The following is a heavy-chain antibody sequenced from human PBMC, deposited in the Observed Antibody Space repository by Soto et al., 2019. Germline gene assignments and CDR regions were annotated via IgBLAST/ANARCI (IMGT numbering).Heavy chain of an antibody. Sequence: GGSLRLSCAASGFTFSSYWMHWVRQAPGKGLVWVSRINSDGSSTSYADSVKGRFTISRDNAKNTLYLQMNSLRAEDTAVYYCARAGQYSGYDLDAFDIWGQGTMVTVSS. CDR1: GFTFSSYW. CDR2: INSDGSST. J-gene: IGHJ3*02. D-gene: IGHD5-12*01. CDR3: ARAGQYSGYDLDAFDI. V-gene: IGHV3-74*01.